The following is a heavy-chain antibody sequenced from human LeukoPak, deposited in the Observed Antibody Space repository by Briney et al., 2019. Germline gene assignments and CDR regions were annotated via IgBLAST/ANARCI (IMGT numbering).Heavy chain of an antibody. CDR2: IYSGGST. CDR3: ARDTHKFSYVPAYYYYGMDV. D-gene: IGHD2-2*01. CDR1: GFTVSSNY. V-gene: IGHV3-66*01. J-gene: IGHJ6*02. Sequence: PGGSWRLSCAASGFTVSSNYMSWVRQAPGKGLEWVSVIYSGGSTYYADSVKGRFTISRDNSKNTLYLQMNSLRAEDTAVYYCARDTHKFSYVPAYYYYGMDVWVQGTTVTVSS.